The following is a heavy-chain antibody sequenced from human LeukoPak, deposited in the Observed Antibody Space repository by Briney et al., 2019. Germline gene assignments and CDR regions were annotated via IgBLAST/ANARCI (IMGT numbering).Heavy chain of an antibody. Sequence: PSETLSLTCTVSGGSISSSSYYWGWIRQPPGKGLEWIGSIYYSGSTYYNPSLESRVTISVDTSKNQFSLKLSSVTAADTAVYYCARRAGGFDYCGQGTLVTVSS. CDR3: ARRAGGFDY. CDR2: IYYSGST. D-gene: IGHD3-16*01. V-gene: IGHV4-39*01. CDR1: GGSISSSSYY. J-gene: IGHJ4*02.